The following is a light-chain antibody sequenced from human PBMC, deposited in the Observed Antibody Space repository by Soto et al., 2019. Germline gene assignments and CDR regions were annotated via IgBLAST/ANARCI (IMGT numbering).Light chain of an antibody. Sequence: DIRMTQSPSTLSASVGDRVTITSRASQSFPSWLAWYQQRPGKAPSLLIYDASTLQSGVPSRFSGSGSGTQFTLTISSLHPDDFATYYCQQYHTYPWTFGQGTKVEI. CDR1: QSFPSW. CDR3: QQYHTYPWT. V-gene: IGKV1-5*01. CDR2: DAS. J-gene: IGKJ1*01.